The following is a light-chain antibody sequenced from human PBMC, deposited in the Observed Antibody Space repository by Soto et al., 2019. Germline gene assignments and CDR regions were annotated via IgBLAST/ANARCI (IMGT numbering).Light chain of an antibody. CDR2: DAS. Sequence: DIQMTQSPSSLSASVGDRVTITCQASQDISNYLNWYQQKPGKAPKLLIYDASNLETGVPSRFSGSGSGTDFTFTISSLQPEDIATYYCQQYDKLPMYTFGQGTKLEIK. J-gene: IGKJ2*01. V-gene: IGKV1-33*01. CDR1: QDISNY. CDR3: QQYDKLPMYT.